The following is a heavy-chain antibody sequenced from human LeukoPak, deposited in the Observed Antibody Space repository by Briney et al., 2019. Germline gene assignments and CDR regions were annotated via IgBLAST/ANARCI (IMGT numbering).Heavy chain of an antibody. CDR2: THYTGSA. V-gene: IGHV4-39*01. Sequence: PSETLSLTCTVSGGSISSSSYFWGWIRQPPGKGLEWIGSTHYTGSANYNPSLKSRVTISVDTSKNQFSLRLSSVTAADTAIYYCARRETLSAGRAHYYGDYWGQGTLVTVSS. CDR1: GGSISSSSYF. D-gene: IGHD4/OR15-4a*01. J-gene: IGHJ4*02. CDR3: ARRETLSAGRAHYYGDY.